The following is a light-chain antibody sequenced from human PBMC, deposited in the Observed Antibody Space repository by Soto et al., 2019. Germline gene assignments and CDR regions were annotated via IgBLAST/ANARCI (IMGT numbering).Light chain of an antibody. Sequence: QSVLTQPPSVSEAPGQRVSISCTGSSSNIGAGYGVHWYHQLPGTAPKLLIFGNNNRPSGVPDRFSGSKSGTSASLGITGLQAEDEADYYCQSYDSSLNGYVFGTGTKVTVL. J-gene: IGLJ1*01. CDR2: GNN. V-gene: IGLV1-40*01. CDR1: SSNIGAGYG. CDR3: QSYDSSLNGYV.